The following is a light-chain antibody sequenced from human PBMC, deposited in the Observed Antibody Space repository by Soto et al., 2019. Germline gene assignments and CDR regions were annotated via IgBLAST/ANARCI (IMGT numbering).Light chain of an antibody. Sequence: QSALTQPPSASGSPGQSVTISCTGTSSDVGGYNSVSWYQQHPGKAPKLMIYEVSQRPSGVPVRSSGSKSGNTASLTVSGLQAEDDADYYCSSFAGSDNVLFGGGTKLTVL. J-gene: IGLJ2*01. CDR3: SSFAGSDNVL. CDR2: EVS. CDR1: SSDVGGYNS. V-gene: IGLV2-8*01.